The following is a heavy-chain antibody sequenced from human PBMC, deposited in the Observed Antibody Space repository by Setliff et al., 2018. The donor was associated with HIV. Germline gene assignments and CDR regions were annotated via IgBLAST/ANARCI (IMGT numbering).Heavy chain of an antibody. V-gene: IGHV5-51*01. D-gene: IGHD2-2*01. CDR3: ATPISITSGSAFDY. CDR1: GYSFISYW. Sequence: PGESLKISCKGSGYSFISYWIGWVRQMPGKGLEWMGIIYPGDSNTKYSPSSQGQVTLSVDKSISTAYLQWSSLKASDTAMYYCATPISITSGSAFDYWGQGTLVTVSS. J-gene: IGHJ4*02. CDR2: IYPGDSNT.